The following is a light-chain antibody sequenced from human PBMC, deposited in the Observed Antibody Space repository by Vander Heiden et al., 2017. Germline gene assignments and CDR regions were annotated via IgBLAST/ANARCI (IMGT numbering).Light chain of an antibody. J-gene: IGKJ4*01. Sequence: DIQMTQSPSSLSASVGDRVTITCQASQDISNYLNWYQQKPGKAPNLLIYDASNLDSGVPSQFSGSGSGTDFTFTIRCLQPEHIATYFCQHDDNPSLTFGGGTKVEIK. V-gene: IGKV1-33*01. CDR1: QDISNY. CDR3: QHDDNPSLT. CDR2: DAS.